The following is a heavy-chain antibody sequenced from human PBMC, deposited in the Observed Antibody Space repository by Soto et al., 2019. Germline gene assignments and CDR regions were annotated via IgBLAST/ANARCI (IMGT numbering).Heavy chain of an antibody. Sequence: ASVKVSCKASGYTFTGYYMHWVRQAPGQGLEWMGWINPNSGGTNYAQKFQGWVTMTRDTSISTAYMELSRLRSDDTAVYYCARDSTEGARPYYFDYWGQGTLVTVSS. CDR3: ARDSTEGARPYYFDY. CDR1: GYTFTGYY. J-gene: IGHJ4*02. V-gene: IGHV1-2*04. CDR2: INPNSGGT.